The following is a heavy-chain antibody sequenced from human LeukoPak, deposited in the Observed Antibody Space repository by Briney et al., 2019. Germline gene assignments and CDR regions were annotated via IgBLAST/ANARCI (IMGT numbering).Heavy chain of an antibody. CDR3: ARDPGHTYGPYYFDY. CDR2: ISAYNGNT. J-gene: IGHJ4*02. D-gene: IGHD5-18*01. V-gene: IGHV1-18*01. Sequence: ASVMVSCKASGYTFTSYGISWVRQAPGQGLEWMGWISAYNGNTNNAQKFQGRVTMTKDTSTTTAFMELTSLRSDDTAVYYCARDPGHTYGPYYFDYWGQGTLVTVSS. CDR1: GYTFTSYG.